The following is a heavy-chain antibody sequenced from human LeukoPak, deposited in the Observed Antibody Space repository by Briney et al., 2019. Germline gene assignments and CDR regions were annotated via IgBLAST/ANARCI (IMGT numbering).Heavy chain of an antibody. D-gene: IGHD4-17*01. CDR3: GYGDYDGSVDY. CDR1: GGTFSSYA. J-gene: IGHJ4*02. CDR2: IIPILGIA. Sequence: EASVKVSCKASGGTFSSYAISWVRQAPGQGLEWMGRIIPILGIANYAQEFQGRVTITADKSTSTAYMELSSLRSEDTAVYYCGYGDYDGSVDYWGQGTLVTVSS. V-gene: IGHV1-69*04.